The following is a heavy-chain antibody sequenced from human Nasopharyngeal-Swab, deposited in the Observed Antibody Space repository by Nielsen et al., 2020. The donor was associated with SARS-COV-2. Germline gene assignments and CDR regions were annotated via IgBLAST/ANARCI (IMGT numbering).Heavy chain of an antibody. CDR3: ARAIFGVVIIFNYYYMDV. J-gene: IGHJ6*03. D-gene: IGHD3-3*01. CDR2: INHSGST. Sequence: WIRQPPGKGLGWIGEINHSGSTNYNPSLKSRVTISVDTSKNQFSLKLSSVTAADTAVYYCARAIFGVVIIFNYYYMDVWGKGTTVTVSS. V-gene: IGHV4-34*01.